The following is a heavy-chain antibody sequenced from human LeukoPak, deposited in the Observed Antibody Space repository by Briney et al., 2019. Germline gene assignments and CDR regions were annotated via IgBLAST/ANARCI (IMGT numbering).Heavy chain of an antibody. CDR1: GPTFTDYY. D-gene: IGHD2-21*02. CDR2: IDPNSGGT. CDR3: AKVRVEMSYCGGDCYHNFDY. Sequence: ASVKVSCKASGPTFTDYYMHWVRQAPGQGLEWMGWIDPNSGGTNYAQKFQGRVTMTRDASISTAYMELSRLRSDDTAVYYCAKVRVEMSYCGGDCYHNFDYWGQGTLVTVSS. V-gene: IGHV1-2*02. J-gene: IGHJ4*02.